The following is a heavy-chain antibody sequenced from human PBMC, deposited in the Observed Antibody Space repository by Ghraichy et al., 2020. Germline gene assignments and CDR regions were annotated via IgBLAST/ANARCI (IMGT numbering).Heavy chain of an antibody. CDR2: IFSLGTT. CDR1: GDSSASTFHH. Sequence: SETLSLTCSVSGDSSASTFHHWGWVRQPPGKRLEWIASIFSLGTTYYNPSMKSRVTISVDMSKSQFSLTMNSVTAADTAVYYCARQKSQRNDPFDIWGQGTMVTVSS. V-gene: IGHV4-39*07. CDR3: ARQKSQRNDPFDI. J-gene: IGHJ3*02.